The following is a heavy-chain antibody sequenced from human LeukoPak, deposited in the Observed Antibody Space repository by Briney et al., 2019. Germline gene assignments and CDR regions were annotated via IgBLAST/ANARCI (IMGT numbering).Heavy chain of an antibody. J-gene: IGHJ4*02. CDR3: AKPRTTGLGWAQFDY. D-gene: IGHD2-8*02. CDR2: FDGNGPNT. Sequence: GGSLRLSCAASGFTFSSFAMTWDRQAPGKGLEWVSGFDGNGPNTYYADSVKGWWTISRDNSRNTLYLEMNSLRPEDTAIYYCAKPRTTGLGWAQFDYWGQGSLVTVSS. CDR1: GFTFSSFA. V-gene: IGHV3-23*01.